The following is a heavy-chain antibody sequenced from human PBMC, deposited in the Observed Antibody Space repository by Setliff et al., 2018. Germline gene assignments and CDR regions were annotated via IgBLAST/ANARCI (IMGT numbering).Heavy chain of an antibody. V-gene: IGHV4-38-2*01. CDR2: IYHSGST. J-gene: IGHJ3*02. CDR1: GYSISSGYY. Sequence: PSETLSLTCAVSGYSISSGYYWGWIRQPPGKGLEWIGSIYHSGSTYYNTSLKSRVTISVDTSKNQFSLKLSSVTAADTAVYYCARGKIRITMIVVPTGGAFDIWGQGTMVTVSS. D-gene: IGHD3-22*01. CDR3: ARGKIRITMIVVPTGGAFDI.